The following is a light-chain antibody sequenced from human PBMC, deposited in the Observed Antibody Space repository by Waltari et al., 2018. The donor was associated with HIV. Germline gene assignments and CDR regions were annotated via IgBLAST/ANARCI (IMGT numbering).Light chain of an antibody. Sequence: QSALTQPPSASGSPGQSVNISCTGKTSDVGSYNYVSCYQHHPGKAPKLLIYEVFKRPSGVPDRFSGSKSGNTASLTVSGLQAEDEADYYCTSYAGRNTFVFGGGTKLTVL. J-gene: IGLJ2*01. V-gene: IGLV2-8*01. CDR2: EVF. CDR3: TSYAGRNTFV. CDR1: TSDVGSYNY.